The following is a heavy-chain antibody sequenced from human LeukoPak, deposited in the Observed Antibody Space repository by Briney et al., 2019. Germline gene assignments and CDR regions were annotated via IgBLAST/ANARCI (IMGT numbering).Heavy chain of an antibody. CDR2: ISAYNGNT. CDR3: ARDRSAVRYSGSYLGLIDY. J-gene: IGHJ4*02. CDR1: GYTFTSYG. D-gene: IGHD1-26*01. Sequence: ASMKVSCKASGYTFTSYGVSWVRQAPGQGLEWMGWISAYNGNTNYAQKLQGRVTMTTDTSTSTAYMELRSLRSDDTAVYYCARDRSAVRYSGSYLGLIDYWGQGTLVTVSS. V-gene: IGHV1-18*01.